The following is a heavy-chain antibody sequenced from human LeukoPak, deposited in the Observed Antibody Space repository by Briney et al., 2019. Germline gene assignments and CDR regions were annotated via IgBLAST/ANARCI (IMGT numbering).Heavy chain of an antibody. Sequence: GGSLRLSCAASGFTFSSYSMNWVRQAPGKGLEWVAFIRYDGTNKYYADSVKGRFTISRDNSKNTLYLQMNSLRAEDTAVYYCAKDKIWGEDYFDYWGQGTLVTVSS. CDR3: AKDKIWGEDYFDY. J-gene: IGHJ4*02. V-gene: IGHV3-30*02. CDR2: IRYDGTNK. D-gene: IGHD3-16*01. CDR1: GFTFSSYS.